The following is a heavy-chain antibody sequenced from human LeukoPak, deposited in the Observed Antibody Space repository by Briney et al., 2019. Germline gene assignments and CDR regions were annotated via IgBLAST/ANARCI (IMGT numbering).Heavy chain of an antibody. D-gene: IGHD1-26*01. CDR2: IWYDGSNI. CDR1: GFTFSDYT. V-gene: IGHV3-33*01. CDR3: ATNSGSPGGY. Sequence: PGRSLRLSCAASGFTFSDYTIHWVRQAPGKGLEWVAVIWYDGSNIYYADSVKGRFTISRDNSKNTLYLQMNSLRVEDTAMYYCATNSGSPGGYWGQGTLVTVSS. J-gene: IGHJ4*02.